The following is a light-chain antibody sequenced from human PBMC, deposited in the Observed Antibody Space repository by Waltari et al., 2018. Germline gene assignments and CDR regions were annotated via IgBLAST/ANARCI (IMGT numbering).Light chain of an antibody. CDR3: HQHNSWPPLS. CDR1: QGVSSN. Sequence: EIVMTQSPATLSVSPGERATLSCRASQGVSSNLAWYQQKPGQAPRLLIYGASTRATGVPARFSGSGSGTDFPLTISGLQSEDYAVYFCHQHNSWPPLSFGGGTKVEIK. V-gene: IGKV3-15*01. J-gene: IGKJ4*01. CDR2: GAS.